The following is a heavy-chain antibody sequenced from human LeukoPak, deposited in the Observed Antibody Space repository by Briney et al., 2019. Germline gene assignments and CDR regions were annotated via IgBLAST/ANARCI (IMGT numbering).Heavy chain of an antibody. J-gene: IGHJ1*01. D-gene: IGHD2-15*01. CDR1: GYSFTDYY. CDR2: VNPEDGET. CDR3: ATSTAWSIL. Sequence: ATVRISCKVSGYSFTDYYIHWVQQAPGKGLEWMGQVNPEDGETVYSEKFQGSVTITADTSTETAYMELSSLKFEDTADYYCATSTAWSILWGQGTLVTVSS. V-gene: IGHV1-69-2*01.